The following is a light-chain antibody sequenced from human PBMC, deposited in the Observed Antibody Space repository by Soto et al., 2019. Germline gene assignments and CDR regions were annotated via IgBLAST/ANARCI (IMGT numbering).Light chain of an antibody. J-gene: IGKJ4*01. CDR2: DAS. CDR3: QQRSNWSHPP. Sequence: EIVLTQSPATLSLSPGERATLSCRASQSVSSYLAWYQQKPGQAPRLLIYDASNRATGIPARFSGSGSGTDFTLTISSLEPEDFAVYCCQQRSNWSHPPFSGGT. CDR1: QSVSSY. V-gene: IGKV3-11*01.